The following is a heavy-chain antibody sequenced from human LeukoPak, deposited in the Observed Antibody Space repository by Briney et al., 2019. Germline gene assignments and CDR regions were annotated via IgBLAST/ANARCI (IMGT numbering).Heavy chain of an antibody. J-gene: IGHJ4*02. CDR1: GFTFSSYA. V-gene: IGHV3-23*01. Sequence: PGGSLRLSCAASGFTFSSYAMSWVRQTPGKGLEWVSGISGSGGRAYYADSVRGRFTISRDNSKNTLYLQMNSLRAEDTAVYYWGGESKRRLQVQWGLDYGGQGPLVTVS. D-gene: IGHD3-16*01. CDR3: GGESKRRLQVQWGLDY. CDR2: ISGSGGRA.